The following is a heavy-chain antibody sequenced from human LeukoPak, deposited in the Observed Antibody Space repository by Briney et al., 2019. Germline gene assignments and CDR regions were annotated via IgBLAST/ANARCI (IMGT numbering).Heavy chain of an antibody. Sequence: PGGSLRLPCAASGFTFSNYAMSWVRQAPGKGLEWVSGIYGSGTTYYADSVKGRFTISRDNSKNTVDLQMNSLRAEDTAVYYCAKETAYQFDYWGQGTLVTVSS. J-gene: IGHJ4*02. CDR3: AKETAYQFDY. CDR2: IYGSGTT. V-gene: IGHV3-23*01. CDR1: GFTFSNYA.